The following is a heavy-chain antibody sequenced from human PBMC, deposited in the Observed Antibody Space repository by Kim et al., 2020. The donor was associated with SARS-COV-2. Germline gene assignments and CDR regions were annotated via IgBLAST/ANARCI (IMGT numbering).Heavy chain of an antibody. CDR3: ATHTYYDILTGYYRIDAFDI. CDR2: INHSGST. Sequence: SETLSLTCAVYGGSFSGYYWSWIRQPPGKGLEWIGEINHSGSTNYNPSLKSRVTISVDTSKNQFSLKLSSVTAADTAVYYCATHTYYDILTGYYRIDAFDIWGQGTMVTVSS. V-gene: IGHV4-34*01. CDR1: GGSFSGYY. D-gene: IGHD3-9*01. J-gene: IGHJ3*02.